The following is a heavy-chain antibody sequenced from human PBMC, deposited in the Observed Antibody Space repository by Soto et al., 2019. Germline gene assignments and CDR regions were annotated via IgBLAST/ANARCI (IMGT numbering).Heavy chain of an antibody. Sequence: RGSLRLSCAASGFTFSSYWMHWVRQAPGKGLVWVSRINSDGSSTSYADSVKGRFTISRDNAKNTLYLQMNSLRAEDAAVYYCARDSLSWWDMDVWGKGTTVTVSS. D-gene: IGHD2-15*01. CDR1: GFTFSSYW. CDR2: INSDGSST. V-gene: IGHV3-74*01. CDR3: ARDSLSWWDMDV. J-gene: IGHJ6*03.